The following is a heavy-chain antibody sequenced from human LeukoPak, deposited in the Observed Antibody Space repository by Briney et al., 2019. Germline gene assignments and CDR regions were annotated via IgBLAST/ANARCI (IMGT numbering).Heavy chain of an antibody. CDR2: ISAYNCNT. CDR1: GYTFTSYG. CDR3: ARDGYCSSTSCEYYYYYGMDV. J-gene: IGHJ6*02. D-gene: IGHD2-2*01. V-gene: IGHV1-18*01. Sequence: ASVKVSFKASGYTFTSYGISWVRQAPGQGLEWMGWISAYNCNTNYAQKLQGRVTMTTDTSTSTAYMELRSLRSDDTAGYYCARDGYCSSTSCEYYYYYGMDVWGQGTKVSVSS.